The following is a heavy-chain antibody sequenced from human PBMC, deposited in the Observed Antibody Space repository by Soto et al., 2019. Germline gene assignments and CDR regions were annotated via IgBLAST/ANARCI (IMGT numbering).Heavy chain of an antibody. CDR2: IFHSGDT. D-gene: IGHD6-19*01. J-gene: IGHJ3*01. Sequence: QVQLQESGPGLVKPSGTLSLTCAVSGDSISNSRWWTWVRQPPGKGLEWIGDIFHSGDTNYNPSLKSRVFISVDKSQNQFSLKVSSVTAADTAVYYCAYSTGWYRHDXWGXXXXVTVSS. CDR1: GDSISNSRW. V-gene: IGHV4-4*02. CDR3: AYSTGWYRHDX.